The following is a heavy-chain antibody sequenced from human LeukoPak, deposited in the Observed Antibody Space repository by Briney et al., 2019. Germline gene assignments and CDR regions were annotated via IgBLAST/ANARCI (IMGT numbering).Heavy chain of an antibody. CDR3: AKGGLYYYDSSGYFAY. CDR2: ISGSGGST. J-gene: IGHJ4*02. V-gene: IGHV3-23*01. CDR1: GFTFSSYA. D-gene: IGHD3-22*01. Sequence: PGGSLRLSCAASGFTFSSYAMSWVRQAPGKGLEWASAISGSGGSTYYADSVKGRFTISRDNSKNTLYLQMNSPRAEDTAVYYCAKGGLYYYDSSGYFAYWGQGTLVTVSS.